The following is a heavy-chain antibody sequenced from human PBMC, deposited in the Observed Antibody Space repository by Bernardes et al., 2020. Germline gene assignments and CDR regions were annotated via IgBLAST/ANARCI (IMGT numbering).Heavy chain of an antibody. J-gene: IGHJ2*01. CDR3: ARGLKWDLSGWYFDL. CDR2: ISPNGGTK. Sequence: VWSLRLSCAASGFALSNYNMNWVRQAQGKGLEWISYISPNGGTKNYADSVKGRFTISRDNANNALYLQMNSLRADDTAIYYCARGLKWDLSGWYFDLWGRGTLVSVSS. D-gene: IGHD1-26*01. V-gene: IGHV3-48*01. CDR1: GFALSNYN.